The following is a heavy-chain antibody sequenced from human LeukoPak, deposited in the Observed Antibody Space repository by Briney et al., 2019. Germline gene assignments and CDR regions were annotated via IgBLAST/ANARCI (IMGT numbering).Heavy chain of an antibody. CDR2: ISGSGGST. CDR1: GFTFSSYA. J-gene: IGHJ4*02. D-gene: IGHD6-19*01. Sequence: GGSLRLSCAASGFTFSSYAMSWVRQAPGKGLEWVSAISGSGGSTYYADSVKGRFTISRDNSKNTLYLQMNSLRAEDTAVYYCASTFLAVAGTWHDSFDYWGQGTLVTVSS. CDR3: ASTFLAVAGTWHDSFDY. V-gene: IGHV3-23*01.